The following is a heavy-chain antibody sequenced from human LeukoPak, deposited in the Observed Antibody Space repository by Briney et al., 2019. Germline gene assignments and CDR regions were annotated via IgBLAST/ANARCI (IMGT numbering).Heavy chain of an antibody. CDR3: ARDGSGSGDC. D-gene: IGHD2-15*01. Sequence: GGSLRLSCVASGFTLSIYGMNRVLQAPGKGLEWVSSISSDATNIYYTGSVKGRFTISRDNAKNSLYLQMNSLRAEDTAVYYCARDGSGSGDCWGQGTLVTVSS. CDR1: GFTLSIYG. J-gene: IGHJ4*02. V-gene: IGHV3-21*01. CDR2: ISSDATNI.